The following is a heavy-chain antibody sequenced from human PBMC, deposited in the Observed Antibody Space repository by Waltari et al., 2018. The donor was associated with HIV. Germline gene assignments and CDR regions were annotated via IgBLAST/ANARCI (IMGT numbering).Heavy chain of an antibody. Sequence: EVQLVESGGGLVQPGGSLRLSCAASGLTFSSYNMNWVRQAPGRGLEWLSSISNSGSAIYYADSVKGRFTISRDNAKNSLYLQMNSLRDEDTAVYYCARDLVAPGNFFDYWGQGTLVTVSS. CDR1: GLTFSSYN. CDR3: ARDLVAPGNFFDY. CDR2: ISNSGSAI. D-gene: IGHD5-12*01. V-gene: IGHV3-48*02. J-gene: IGHJ4*02.